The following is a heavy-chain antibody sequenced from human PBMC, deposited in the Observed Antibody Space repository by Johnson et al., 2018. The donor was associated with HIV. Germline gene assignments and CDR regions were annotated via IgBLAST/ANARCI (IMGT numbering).Heavy chain of an antibody. CDR3: AREGNSGSYLENNAFDI. CDR2: RSYDGSNK. J-gene: IGHJ3*02. CDR1: GFTFSSYA. V-gene: IGHV3-30-3*01. D-gene: IGHD1-26*01. Sequence: QEQLVESGGGVVQPGRSLRLSCAASGFTFSSYAMHWVRQAPGKGLEWVAVRSYDGSNKYYADSVKGRFTISRDKSKNTLYLQMNSLRAEDTALYYCAREGNSGSYLENNAFDIWGQGTTVTVSS.